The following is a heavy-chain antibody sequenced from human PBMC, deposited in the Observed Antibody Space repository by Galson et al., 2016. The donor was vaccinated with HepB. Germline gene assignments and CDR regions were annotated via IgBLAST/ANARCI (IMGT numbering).Heavy chain of an antibody. CDR1: GFSFSDSA. D-gene: IGHD1-26*01. V-gene: IGHV3-73*01. Sequence: SLRLSCAASGFSFSDSAMHWVRQASGKGLERVGRIRSKASTYATAYASSVKGRFTISGDDGKNTAYLQMNSLKTDDTAVYYCTRRRTSDGKGDTVDNWGPGVLVSVSS. J-gene: IGHJ4*02. CDR3: TRRRTSDGKGDTVDN. CDR2: IRSKASTYAT.